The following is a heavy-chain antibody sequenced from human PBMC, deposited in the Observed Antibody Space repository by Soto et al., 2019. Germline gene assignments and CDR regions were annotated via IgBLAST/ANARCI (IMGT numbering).Heavy chain of an antibody. J-gene: IGHJ4*02. CDR3: AGHYSTSLGY. D-gene: IGHD6-13*01. V-gene: IGHV4-30-2*01. Sequence: QLQLQESGSGLVKPSQTLSLTCAVSGGSISSGGYCWSWIRQPPGKGLEWIGYIYHSGSTYYNPSVKSRVTISVDRSKNQFSLKLSSVTAADTAVYYCAGHYSTSLGYWGQGTLVTVSS. CDR1: GGSISSGGYC. CDR2: IYHSGST.